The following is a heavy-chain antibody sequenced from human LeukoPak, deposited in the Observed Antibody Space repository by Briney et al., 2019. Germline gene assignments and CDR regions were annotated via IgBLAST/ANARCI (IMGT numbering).Heavy chain of an antibody. CDR1: GFTFSSYE. D-gene: IGHD6-19*01. Sequence: GGSLRLSCAASGFTFSSYEMNWVRQAPGKGLEWVSYISSSGSTIYYADSVKGRFTISRDNAKNSLYLQMNSLRAEDTAVYYCARDSAVAANDYWGQGTLVTVSS. J-gene: IGHJ4*02. CDR3: ARDSAVAANDY. CDR2: ISSSGSTI. V-gene: IGHV3-48*03.